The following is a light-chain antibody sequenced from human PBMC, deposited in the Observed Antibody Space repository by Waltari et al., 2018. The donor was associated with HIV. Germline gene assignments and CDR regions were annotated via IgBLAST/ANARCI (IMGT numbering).Light chain of an antibody. CDR1: ALPTQY. CDR2: QDK. J-gene: IGLJ3*02. V-gene: IGLV3-25*03. CDR3: QSADSTGTYWV. Sequence: SYELTQPPSASVSPGQTARISCPGDALPTQYVFWYQQRPGQAPVMVIYQDKERPSGIPDRCSGSSAGTTGTLTISGVQAEDEADYYCQSADSTGTYWVFGGGTKLTVL.